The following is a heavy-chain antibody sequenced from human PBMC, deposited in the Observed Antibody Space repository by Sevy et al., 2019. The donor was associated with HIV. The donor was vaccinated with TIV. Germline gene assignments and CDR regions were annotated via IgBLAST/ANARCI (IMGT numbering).Heavy chain of an antibody. D-gene: IGHD2-15*01. V-gene: IGHV3-11*06. J-gene: IGHJ3*02. CDR3: ARVLVAATDDAFDI. CDR1: GFTFSDYY. CDR2: ISSSSSYT. Sequence: GGSLRLSCAASGFTFSDYYMSWIRQAPGKGLEWVSYISSSSSYTNYADSVKGRFTISRDNAKNSLYLQMNSLRAEDTAVYYCARVLVAATDDAFDIWGQGTMVTVSS.